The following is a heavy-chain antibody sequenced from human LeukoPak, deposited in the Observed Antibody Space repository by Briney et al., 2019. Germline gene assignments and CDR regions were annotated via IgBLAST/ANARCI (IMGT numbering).Heavy chain of an antibody. D-gene: IGHD2-8*01. CDR1: GFTFSSYG. CDR3: ARAELEWYLEDY. Sequence: GGSLRLSCAASGFTFSSYGMHWVRQAPGKGLEWVAVISYDGSNKYYADSVKGRFTISRDNSKNTLYLQMNSLRAEDTAVYYCARAELEWYLEDYWGQGTLVTVSS. CDR2: ISYDGSNK. V-gene: IGHV3-30*03. J-gene: IGHJ4*02.